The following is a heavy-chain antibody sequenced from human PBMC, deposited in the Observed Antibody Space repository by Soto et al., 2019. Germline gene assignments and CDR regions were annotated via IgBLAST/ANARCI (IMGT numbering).Heavy chain of an antibody. V-gene: IGHV2-5*01. J-gene: IGHJ4*02. D-gene: IGHD2-21*02. CDR1: GFSLTTSGVA. CDR3: AHRPTSTDDFYFDY. Sequence: QITLTESGPTLVTPTQTLTLTCSFSGFSLTTSGVAVGWFRQPPGTAPEWLALFYWNDDKRYSPSLRSRLTVTGDSSKIQVVLTLANVDPVDSGTYYCAHRPTSTDDFYFDYWGQGTLVTVSS. CDR2: FYWNDDK.